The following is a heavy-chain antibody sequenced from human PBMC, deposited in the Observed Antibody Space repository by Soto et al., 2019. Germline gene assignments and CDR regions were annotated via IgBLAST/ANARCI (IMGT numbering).Heavy chain of an antibody. CDR1: GFTFSNYA. Sequence: QVQLVESGGGVVQPGRSLRLSCAASGFTFSNYAMHWVRQAPGKGLEWVAVISYDGSNEYYAASVQGRFTISRDNSKNTLYLQMNSLRAEDTALYYCARDQGGYWGQGTLVTVSS. J-gene: IGHJ4*02. V-gene: IGHV3-30-3*01. CDR3: ARDQGGY. CDR2: ISYDGSNE.